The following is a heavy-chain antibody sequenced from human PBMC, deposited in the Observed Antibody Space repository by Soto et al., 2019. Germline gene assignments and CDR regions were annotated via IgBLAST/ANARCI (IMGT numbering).Heavy chain of an antibody. J-gene: IGHJ4*02. Sequence: QVQLVQSGAEVKKPGASVKVSCKTSGYTFTTYGISRVRQAPGQGLEWMGWISPYNGNTKYAQKLQGRVTMTPDTSTSTAYMDLRSLPSDDTAVYYCTRGWFGDFVYYFGYWGQGTLVTVSS. CDR3: TRGWFGDFVYYFGY. V-gene: IGHV1-18*01. D-gene: IGHD3-10*01. CDR2: ISPYNGNT. CDR1: GYTFTTYG.